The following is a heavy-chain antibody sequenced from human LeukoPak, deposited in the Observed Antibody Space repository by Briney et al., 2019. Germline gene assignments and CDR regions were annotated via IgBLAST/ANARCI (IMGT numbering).Heavy chain of an antibody. CDR3: AREAVTTPSFDY. CDR2: IWYDGSNK. CDR1: GFTFSSYG. V-gene: IGHV3-33*01. Sequence: PGGSLRLSCAASGFTFSSYGMHWVRQAPGKGLEWVAVIWYDGSNKYYADSVKGRFTISRDNSKNTLYLQMNSLRAEDTAVYSCAREAVTTPSFDYWGQGTQVTVSS. J-gene: IGHJ4*02. D-gene: IGHD4-17*01.